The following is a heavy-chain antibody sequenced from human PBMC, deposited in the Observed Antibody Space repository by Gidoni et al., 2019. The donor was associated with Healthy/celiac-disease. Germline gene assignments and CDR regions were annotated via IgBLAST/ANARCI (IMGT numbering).Heavy chain of an antibody. V-gene: IGHV4-34*01. D-gene: IGHD2-2*01. J-gene: IGHJ6*04. CDR1: GGSFSGYY. CDR2: INHSGST. CDR3: ARTLGGYCSS. Sequence: QVQLQQWGAGLLKPSETLSLTCAVYGGSFSGYYWSWIRQPPGKGLEWIGEINHSGSTNYNPSLKSRVTISVDTSKNQFSLKLSSVTAADTAVYYCARTLGGYCSSWGKGTTVTVSS.